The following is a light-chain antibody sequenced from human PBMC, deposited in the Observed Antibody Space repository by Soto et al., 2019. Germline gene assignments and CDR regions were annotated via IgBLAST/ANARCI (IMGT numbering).Light chain of an antibody. Sequence: QSVLTQPRSVSGSPGQSVTISCTGTSSDVGGYDFVSWYQQHPGKAPQLIIYDVTQRPSGVPKRFSGSWSGSTASLTVSGLRAEDESIYYCSSYTGTTVIFGGGTKLTVL. CDR3: SSYTGTTVI. CDR2: DVT. V-gene: IGLV2-11*01. J-gene: IGLJ2*01. CDR1: SSDVGGYDF.